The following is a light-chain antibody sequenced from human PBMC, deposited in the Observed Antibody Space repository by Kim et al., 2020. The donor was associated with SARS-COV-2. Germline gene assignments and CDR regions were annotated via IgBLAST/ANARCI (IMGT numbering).Light chain of an antibody. Sequence: EIVLTQSPATLSLSPGERATLSCRASQSVSSNLAWYQQKPGQAPRLLIYDASNRAPGIPARFSGSGSGTDFSLTISSLQFEDSAVYYCQQRSDWRITFGQGPRLEIK. V-gene: IGKV3-11*01. CDR3: QQRSDWRIT. CDR2: DAS. J-gene: IGKJ5*01. CDR1: QSVSSN.